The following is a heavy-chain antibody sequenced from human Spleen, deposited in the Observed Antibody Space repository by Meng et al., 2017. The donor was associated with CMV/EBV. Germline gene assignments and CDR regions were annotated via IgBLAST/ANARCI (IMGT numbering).Heavy chain of an antibody. D-gene: IGHD1-1*01. V-gene: IGHV4-34*01. CDR2: ITHSGST. CDR1: SGSLSDSS. Sequence: VYSGSLSDSSWSWLRQPPGQGLEWLGAITHSGSTNYDPSLKRRITISVDTSNNQFSLKLNSVTAAATAVYCYASVADWNAYLGWFDPWGQGTLVTVSS. J-gene: IGHJ5*02. CDR3: ASVADWNAYLGWFDP.